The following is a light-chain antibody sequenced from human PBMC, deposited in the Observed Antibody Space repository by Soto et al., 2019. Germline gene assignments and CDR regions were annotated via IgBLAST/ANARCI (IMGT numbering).Light chain of an antibody. CDR2: GAS. J-gene: IGKJ2*01. V-gene: IGKV3-15*01. CDR1: QSVSSN. Sequence: EIVMTQSPGTLSVSPGERATLSCRASQSVSSNLAWYQQKPGQAPRLLIYGASTRATGIPARFSGSGSGTEFSLTISSLQSEDFAVYYCQQYNNWPPLYTFGHGTKLEIK. CDR3: QQYNNWPPLYT.